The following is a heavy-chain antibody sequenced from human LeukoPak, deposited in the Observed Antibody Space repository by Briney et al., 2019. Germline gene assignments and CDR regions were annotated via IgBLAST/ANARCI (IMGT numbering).Heavy chain of an antibody. J-gene: IGHJ4*02. CDR2: ISYDGSNK. Sequence: GGSLRLSCAASGFTFSSYAMHWVRQAPGKGLEWVAVISYDGSNKYYADSVKGRFTISRDNSKNTLYLQMNSLRAEDTAVYYCARDGRVAGLPDYWGQGTLVTVSS. CDR1: GFTFSSYA. D-gene: IGHD6-19*01. CDR3: ARDGRVAGLPDY. V-gene: IGHV3-30-3*01.